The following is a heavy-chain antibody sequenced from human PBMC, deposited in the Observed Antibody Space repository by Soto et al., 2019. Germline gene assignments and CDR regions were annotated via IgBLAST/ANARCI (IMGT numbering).Heavy chain of an antibody. CDR3: AGDFNHESSGHYFFY. J-gene: IGHJ4*02. V-gene: IGHV1-69*13. D-gene: IGHD3-22*01. CDR2: IIPMFNTA. Sequence: ASVKVSCKASGGTFSNYAINWVRQAPGQGLEWVGGIIPMFNTANYAQRFQGRVTISADESTSTAYMKVSSLRSEDTAVYYCAGDFNHESSGHYFFYWGQGTQVTVSS. CDR1: GGTFSNYA.